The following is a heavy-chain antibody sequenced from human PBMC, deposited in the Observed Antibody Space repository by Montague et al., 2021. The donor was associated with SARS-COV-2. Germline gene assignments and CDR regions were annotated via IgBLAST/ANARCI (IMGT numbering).Heavy chain of an antibody. CDR3: ARDLPDYVWGSYGMDV. J-gene: IGHJ6*02. Sequence: SLRLSCAASGFTFSSYSMNWVRQAPGKGLEWVSSISSSSSYIYYADSVKGRFTISRDNAKNSLYLQMNSLRAEDTAVYYCARDLPDYVWGSYGMDVWGQGTTVTVSS. CDR2: ISSSSSYI. V-gene: IGHV3-21*01. D-gene: IGHD3-16*01. CDR1: GFTFSSYS.